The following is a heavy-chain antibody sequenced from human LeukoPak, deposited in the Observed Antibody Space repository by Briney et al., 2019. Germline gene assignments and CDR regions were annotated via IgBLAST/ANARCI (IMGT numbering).Heavy chain of an antibody. J-gene: IGHJ4*02. CDR2: ISPYNGHT. Sequence: ASVKVSCKASGYIFTNYGISWVRQAPGQGLEWMGWISPYNGHTNFAPNLQDRLTLTTDTSTSTAYMELRSLRSDDTAVYYCAKTQDTVLNVYWGQGTLVTVSS. V-gene: IGHV1-18*01. CDR3: AKTQDTVLNVY. CDR1: GYIFTNYG.